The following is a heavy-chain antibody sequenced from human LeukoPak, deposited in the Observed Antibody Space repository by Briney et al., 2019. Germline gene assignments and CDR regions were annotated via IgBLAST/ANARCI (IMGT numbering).Heavy chain of an antibody. Sequence: ASVKVSCKASGYTFSDYAIHWVRQAPGQSLEWMGWIDAGNGNTRYSQKFQGRVTITRDTSTSTAYIELRSLRSEDTAMYYCARGSTSDWPLDHWGQETLVTISS. CDR3: ARGSTSDWPLDH. CDR1: GYTFSDYA. CDR2: IDAGNGNT. V-gene: IGHV1-3*01. D-gene: IGHD2-2*01. J-gene: IGHJ4*02.